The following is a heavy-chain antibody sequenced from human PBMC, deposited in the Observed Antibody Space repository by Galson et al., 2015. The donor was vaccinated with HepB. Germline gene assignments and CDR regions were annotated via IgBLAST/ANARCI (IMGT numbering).Heavy chain of an antibody. D-gene: IGHD2-2*01. V-gene: IGHV3-48*04. CDR2: ISSSGSTI. Sequence: SLRLSCAASGFSFSSYGMSWVRQAPGKGLEWVSYISSSGSTIYYADSVKGRFTISRDNAKNSLYLQMNSLRAEDTAVYYCARGGRCSSTSCHYYYYGMDVWGQGTTVTVSS. CDR3: ARGGRCSSTSCHYYYYGMDV. J-gene: IGHJ6*02. CDR1: GFSFSSYG.